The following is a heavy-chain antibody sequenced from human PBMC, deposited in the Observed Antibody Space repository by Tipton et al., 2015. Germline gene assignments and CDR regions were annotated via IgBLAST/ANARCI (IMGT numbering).Heavy chain of an antibody. J-gene: IGHJ3*01. CDR3: AKVVRSGIGSPLAFEV. CDR2: ISASGGTT. CDR1: GFAFSTHV. Sequence: SLRLSCAASGFAFSTHVMSWVRQAPGKGLEWVSAISASGGTTYYADSVKGRFTISRDNSKNTLSLQMNSLRAEDTAVYHCAKVVRSGIGSPLAFEVWGQGTRVTVSS. V-gene: IGHV3-23*01. D-gene: IGHD1-26*01.